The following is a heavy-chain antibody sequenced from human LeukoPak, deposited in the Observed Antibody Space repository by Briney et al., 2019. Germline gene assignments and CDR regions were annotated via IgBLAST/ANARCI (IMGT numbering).Heavy chain of an antibody. D-gene: IGHD3-22*01. V-gene: IGHV4-30-4*01. CDR3: ARPYYYDSRIDP. CDR2: MYYSGST. J-gene: IGHJ5*02. Sequence: PSETLSLTCTVSGGSISSGDYYWSWIRQPPGKGLEWIAYMYYSGSTYYNPSLKSRVTMSTDTSKNQLSLKLSSVTAADTAVYYCARPYYYDSRIDPWGQGILVTVSS. CDR1: GGSISSGDYY.